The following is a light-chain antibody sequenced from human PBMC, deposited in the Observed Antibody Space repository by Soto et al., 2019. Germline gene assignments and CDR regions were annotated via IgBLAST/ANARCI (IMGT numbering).Light chain of an antibody. CDR1: QDTSNY. CDR3: QQYKSLPFT. J-gene: IGKJ3*01. CDR2: DAS. Sequence: DIQMTQSPSSLSGSVGDRVTITCQASQDTSNYLNWYQQKPGKAPKLLIYDASNLETGAPSRFSGGGSGTDCTFTITSLQPEDIATYYCQQYKSLPFTLGPGTKVDIK. V-gene: IGKV1-33*01.